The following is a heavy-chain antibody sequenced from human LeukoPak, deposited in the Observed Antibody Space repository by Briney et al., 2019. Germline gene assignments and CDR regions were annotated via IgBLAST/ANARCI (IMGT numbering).Heavy chain of an antibody. D-gene: IGHD3-10*01. CDR2: ISSSSSYI. CDR3: AREGYYGPDYYYYYGMDV. CDR1: GFTFSSYS. V-gene: IGHV3-21*01. Sequence: GGSLRLSCAASGFTFSSYSMNWVRQAPGKGLEWVSSISSSSSYIYYADSVKGRFTISRDNAKNSLYLQMNSLRAEDTAVYYCAREGYYGPDYYYYYGMDVWGQGTTVTVSS. J-gene: IGHJ6*02.